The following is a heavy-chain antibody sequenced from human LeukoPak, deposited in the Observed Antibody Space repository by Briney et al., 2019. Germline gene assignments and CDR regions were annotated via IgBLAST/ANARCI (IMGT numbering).Heavy chain of an antibody. Sequence: ASVKVSCKASGYTFTSYDINWVRQATGQGLEWMGWMNPNSGNTGYSQKFQGRVTMTRNTSISTAHMELSSLRSEDTAVYYCARGRIGYSSGWYLFDYWGQGTLVTVSS. CDR3: ARGRIGYSSGWYLFDY. CDR1: GYTFTSYD. V-gene: IGHV1-8*01. CDR2: MNPNSGNT. J-gene: IGHJ4*02. D-gene: IGHD6-19*01.